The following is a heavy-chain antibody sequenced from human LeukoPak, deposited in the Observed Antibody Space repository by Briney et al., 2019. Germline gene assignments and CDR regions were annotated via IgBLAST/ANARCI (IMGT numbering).Heavy chain of an antibody. CDR2: ISSSSSYK. V-gene: IGHV3-21*01. D-gene: IGHD2-2*01. CDR3: ARASVYQLLSPFDY. CDR1: GFTFSSYS. Sequence: GGSLRLSCAASGFTFSSYSMNCVRQAPGKGLEWVSSISSSSSYKYYADSVKGRFTISRDNAKNSLYLQMNSLRAEDTAVYYCARASVYQLLSPFDYWGQGTLVTVSS. J-gene: IGHJ4*02.